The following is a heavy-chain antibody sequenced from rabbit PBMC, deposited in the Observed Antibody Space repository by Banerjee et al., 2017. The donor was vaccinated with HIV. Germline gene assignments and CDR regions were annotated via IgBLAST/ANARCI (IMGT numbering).Heavy chain of an antibody. CDR1: GFSLNNNYI. Sequence: QEQLEESGGGLVQPEGSLTLTCKASGFSLNNNYIMRWVRQAPGKGLEWIASIYINNPTTYYATWARGRFTISKTSSTTVTLQMTRLTAADTATYFCATDTYGVGAFDLWGPGTLVTVS. CDR2: IYINNPTT. D-gene: IGHD6-1*01. V-gene: IGHV1S45*01. J-gene: IGHJ4*01. CDR3: ATDTYGVGAFDL.